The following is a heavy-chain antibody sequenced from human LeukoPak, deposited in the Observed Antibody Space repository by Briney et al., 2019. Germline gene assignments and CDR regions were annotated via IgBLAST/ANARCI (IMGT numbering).Heavy chain of an antibody. CDR3: AKDHKRYFDGQYDY. D-gene: IGHD3-9*01. CDR1: GFTFSSSA. CDR2: ISGSGGST. Sequence: PGGSLRLSCAASGFTFSSSAMSWVRQAPGKGLEWVSAISGSGGSTYYTDSVKGRFTISRDDSKNTLYLQMNSLRAEDTAVYYCAKDHKRYFDGQYDYWGQGALVTVSS. J-gene: IGHJ4*02. V-gene: IGHV3-23*01.